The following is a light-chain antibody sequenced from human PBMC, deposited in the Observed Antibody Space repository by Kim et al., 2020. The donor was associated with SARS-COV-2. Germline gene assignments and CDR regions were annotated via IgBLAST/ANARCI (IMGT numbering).Light chain of an antibody. V-gene: IGKV3-11*01. CDR2: DAS. J-gene: IGKJ3*01. Sequence: EIVLTQSPATLSLSPGERATLSCRASQSVSSYLAWYQQKPGQAPRLLIYDASNRATGIPARFSGSGSGTDFTLTISSLEPEDFAVYYCQQRSIWPPRGFTFGPGTKVDIK. CDR3: QQRSIWPPRGFT. CDR1: QSVSSY.